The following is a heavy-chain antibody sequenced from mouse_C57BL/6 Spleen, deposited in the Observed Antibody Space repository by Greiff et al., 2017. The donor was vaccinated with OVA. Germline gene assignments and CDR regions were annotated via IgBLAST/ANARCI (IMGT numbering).Heavy chain of an antibody. J-gene: IGHJ3*01. CDR3: TRNEAHYYGSSYGFAY. CDR2: IYPGNSDT. Sequence: EVQLVESGTVLARPGASVKMSCKPSGYTFTSYWMHWVKQRPGQGLEWIGAIYPGNSDTSYNQKFKGKAKLTAVTSASTAYMELSSLTNEDSAVYYCTRNEAHYYGSSYGFAYWGQGTLVTVSA. CDR1: GYTFTSYW. D-gene: IGHD1-1*01. V-gene: IGHV1-5*01.